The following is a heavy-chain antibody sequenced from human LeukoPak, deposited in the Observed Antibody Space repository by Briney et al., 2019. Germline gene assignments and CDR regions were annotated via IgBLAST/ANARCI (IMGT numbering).Heavy chain of an antibody. V-gene: IGHV1-8*01. CDR2: MNPNSGYT. CDR3: ARTDGDLDY. Sequence: ASVKVSCKASGYTFTSYDINWVRQATGQGLEWMGWMNPNSGYTGYAQKFQGRVTMTRTTSISTAYMELSSQRSEDTAVYYCARTDGDLDYWGQGTLVTVSS. CDR1: GYTFTSYD. J-gene: IGHJ4*02. D-gene: IGHD4-17*01.